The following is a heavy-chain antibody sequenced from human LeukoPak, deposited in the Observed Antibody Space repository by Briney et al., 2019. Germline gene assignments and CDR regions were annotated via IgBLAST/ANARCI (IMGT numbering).Heavy chain of an antibody. CDR2: IKSKTDGETA. Sequence: GGSLRLSCSASGFNFAYGWLGWVRQAPGKGLEWVGRIKSKTDGETADYAAPVKGRFTISRDDSKNTLFLQMNSLKTEDTAVYYCTAPLSYSGNSRIDYWGQGTLVTVSS. D-gene: IGHD1-26*01. J-gene: IGHJ4*02. CDR1: GFNFAYGW. CDR3: TAPLSYSGNSRIDY. V-gene: IGHV3-15*01.